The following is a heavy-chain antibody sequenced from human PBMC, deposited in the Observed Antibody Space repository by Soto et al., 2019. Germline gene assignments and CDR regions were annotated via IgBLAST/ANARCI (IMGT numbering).Heavy chain of an antibody. D-gene: IGHD1-26*01. Sequence: EVQLVESGGVLIKPGGSLRLSCAASGFTFSDEWMNWVRQARGKGLEWVGRSKNKPNGETRDYAVPVKGRITISRDDSETRMYLQMNNLKTDDTAVYHCTRGSCGAFHEWGQGTLVTVSS. J-gene: IGHJ3*01. CDR3: TRGSCGAFHE. CDR2: SKNKPNGETR. CDR1: GFTFSDEW. V-gene: IGHV3-15*07.